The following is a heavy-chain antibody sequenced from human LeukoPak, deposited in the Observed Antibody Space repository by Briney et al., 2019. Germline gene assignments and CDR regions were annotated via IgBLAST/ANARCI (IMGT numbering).Heavy chain of an antibody. CDR2: INTSGST. Sequence: SETLSLTCTVSGVSISTYYWSWIRQPAGKGLEWIGRINTSGSTKYNPSLNSRVTMSIDKTKNQLSLKVTSVTAADTAVCFCARGRLRGLVASITDYMDVWGKGTTVTVSS. CDR3: ARGRLRGLVASITDYMDV. V-gene: IGHV4-4*07. D-gene: IGHD5-12*01. CDR1: GVSISTYY. J-gene: IGHJ6*03.